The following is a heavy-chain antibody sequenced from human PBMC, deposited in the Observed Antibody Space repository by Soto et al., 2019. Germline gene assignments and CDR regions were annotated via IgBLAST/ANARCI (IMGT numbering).Heavy chain of an antibody. V-gene: IGHV4-59*08. CDR2: IYYRGST. J-gene: IGHJ3*02. D-gene: IGHD6-19*01. Sequence: QVQLQESGPGLVKPSETLSLTCTVSGGSISSYYWSWIRQPPGKGLEWIGYIYYRGSTNYNPSLKRRVTISVDTSKNQFSLKLSSVTAADTAVYYCARGVQSLDDAFDIWGQGTMVTVSS. CDR3: ARGVQSLDDAFDI. CDR1: GGSISSYY.